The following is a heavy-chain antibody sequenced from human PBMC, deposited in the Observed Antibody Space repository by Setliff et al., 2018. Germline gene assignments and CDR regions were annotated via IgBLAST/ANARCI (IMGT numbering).Heavy chain of an antibody. V-gene: IGHV3-15*05. J-gene: IGHJ4*02. CDR1: GFTFTYAW. CDR3: TTGAAYAVVIARH. CDR2: IKSDTEDEAT. Sequence: PGGSLRLSCAASGFTFTYAWMNWVRQAPGKGLEWVGRIKSDTEDEATDYAAPVKGRFSISRDDSKNILYLQMNSLRTEDTGIYYCTTGAAYAVVIARHWGQGTLVTVSS. D-gene: IGHD2-21*01.